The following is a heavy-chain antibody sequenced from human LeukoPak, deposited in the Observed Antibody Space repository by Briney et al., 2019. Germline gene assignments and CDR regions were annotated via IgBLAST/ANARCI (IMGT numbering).Heavy chain of an antibody. Sequence: ASVKVSFKASGYTFTSYDINWVRQATGQGLEWMGWMNPNSGNTGYAQKFQGRVTMTRNTSISTAYMELSSLRSEDTAVYYCARAGPGDYYYYYMDVWGKGTTVTISS. CDR3: ARAGPGDYYYYYMDV. CDR2: MNPNSGNT. CDR1: GYTFTSYD. V-gene: IGHV1-8*01. J-gene: IGHJ6*03.